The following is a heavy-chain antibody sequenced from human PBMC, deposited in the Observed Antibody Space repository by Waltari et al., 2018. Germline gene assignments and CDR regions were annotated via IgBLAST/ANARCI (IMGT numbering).Heavy chain of an antibody. V-gene: IGHV3-48*03. D-gene: IGHD2-2*01. Sequence: EVQLVESGGGLVQPGGSLRLSCAASGFTFSSYEMNWVRQAPGKGLEWVSYISSSGSTIYYADSVKGRFTISRDNAKNSLYLQMNSLRAEDTAVYYCARDSSTGWFDPWGQGTLVTVSS. CDR2: ISSSGSTI. CDR3: ARDSSTGWFDP. CDR1: GFTFSSYE. J-gene: IGHJ5*02.